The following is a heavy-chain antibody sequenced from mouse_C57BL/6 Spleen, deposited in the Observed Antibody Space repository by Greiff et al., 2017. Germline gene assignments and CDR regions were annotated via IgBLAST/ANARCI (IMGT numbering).Heavy chain of an antibody. CDR1: GYSFTGYY. CDR2: INPSTGGT. J-gene: IGHJ1*03. V-gene: IGHV1-42*01. CDR3: ARGESGSLCSFGV. Sequence: VQLQQSGPELVKPGASVKISCKASGYSFTGYYMNWVKQSPEKSLEWIGEINPSTGGTTYNQKFKAKATLTVDKSSSTAYMQLKSLTSEDSAVYYCARGESGSLCSFGVWCTWTTVTVSS. D-gene: IGHD1-3*01.